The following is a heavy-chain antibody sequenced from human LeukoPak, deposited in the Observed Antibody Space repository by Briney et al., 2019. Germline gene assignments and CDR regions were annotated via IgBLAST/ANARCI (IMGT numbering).Heavy chain of an antibody. J-gene: IGHJ4*02. CDR1: GGSFSGYY. D-gene: IGHD3-22*01. V-gene: IGHV4-34*01. CDR3: ARGTLGVYDSSGYYDY. CDR2: INHSGST. Sequence: SETLSLTCAVYGGSFSGYYWSWIRQPPGKGLEWIGEINHSGSTNYSPSLKSRVTISVDTSKNQFSLKLSSVTAADTAVYYCARGTLGVYDSSGYYDYWGQGTLVTVSS.